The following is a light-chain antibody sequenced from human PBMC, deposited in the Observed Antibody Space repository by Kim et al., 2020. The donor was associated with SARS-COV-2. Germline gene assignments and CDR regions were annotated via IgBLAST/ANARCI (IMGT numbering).Light chain of an antibody. CDR3: QQYENSPLT. Sequence: IVLTQSPGTLSLSPGERATLSCRASQSLSSSYLAWYQQKPGRAPRLLIDGASTRATDIPDRFSGSGSGTGFTLTISRLEPEDFAVYFCQQYENSPLTFGGGTKLEI. V-gene: IGKV3-20*01. J-gene: IGKJ4*01. CDR2: GAS. CDR1: QSLSSSY.